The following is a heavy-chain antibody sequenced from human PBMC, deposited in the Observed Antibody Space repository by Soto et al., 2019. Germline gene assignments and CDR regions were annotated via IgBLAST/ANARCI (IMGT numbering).Heavy chain of an antibody. CDR1: GFTFSSYW. CDR2: IKQDGSEK. V-gene: IGHV3-7*03. CDR3: ASGPRIAAAGRVY. D-gene: IGHD6-13*01. J-gene: IGHJ4*02. Sequence: PGGSLRLSCAASGFTFSSYWMGWVRQAPGKGLEWVANIKQDGSEKYYVDSVKGRFTISRDNAKNSLYLQMNSLRAEDTAVYYCASGPRIAAAGRVYWGQGTLVTVSS.